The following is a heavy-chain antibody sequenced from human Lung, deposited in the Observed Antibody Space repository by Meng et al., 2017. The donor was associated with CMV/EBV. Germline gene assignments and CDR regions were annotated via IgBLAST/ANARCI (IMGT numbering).Heavy chain of an antibody. CDR3: VWMNTEHTLGF. D-gene: IGHD5-12*01. CDR1: GIPFSDAW. V-gene: IGHV3-15*01. J-gene: IGHJ4*02. Sequence: GESLKISCVVSGIPFSDAWMTWVRQAPGMGLEWVGRIISKRGGGTIDYAATAKGSLIISRDDSKNMVYLQMNGLKNEDTAVYYCVWMNTEHTLGFWGQGXPVTVSS. CDR2: IISKRGGGTI.